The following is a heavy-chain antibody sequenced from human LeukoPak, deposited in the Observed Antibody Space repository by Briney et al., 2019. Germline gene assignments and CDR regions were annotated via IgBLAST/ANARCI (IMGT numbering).Heavy chain of an antibody. D-gene: IGHD3-10*01. CDR3: VRKTGSGSNWFDP. Sequence: GGSLRLPCAASGFTFSKYWMNWVRQAPGKGLVWVSRINSDGSSISYADSVKGRFTISRDNAKNTLYLQMNSLRAEDTAVYYCVRKTGSGSNWFDPWGQGTLVTVSS. CDR2: INSDGSSI. J-gene: IGHJ5*02. V-gene: IGHV3-74*01. CDR1: GFTFSKYW.